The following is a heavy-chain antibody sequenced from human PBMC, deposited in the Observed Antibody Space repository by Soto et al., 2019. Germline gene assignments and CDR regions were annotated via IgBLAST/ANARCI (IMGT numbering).Heavy chain of an antibody. Sequence: SETLSLTCTVSGGSISSGGYYWSWIRQHPGKGLEWIGYIYYSGSTYYNPSLKSRVTISVDTSKNQSSLKLSSVTAADTAVYYCASLVELSGRDYWGQGTLVTVSS. J-gene: IGHJ4*02. CDR3: ASLVELSGRDY. D-gene: IGHD3-16*02. V-gene: IGHV4-31*03. CDR1: GGSISSGGYY. CDR2: IYYSGST.